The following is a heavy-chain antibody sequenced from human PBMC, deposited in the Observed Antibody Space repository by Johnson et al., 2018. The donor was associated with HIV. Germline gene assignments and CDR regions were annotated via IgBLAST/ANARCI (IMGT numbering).Heavy chain of an antibody. CDR2: IYSGGLT. J-gene: IGHJ3*02. D-gene: IGHD3-10*01. V-gene: IGHV3-53*01. Sequence: VQLVESGGGWIQPGGSLRLSCAVSGFTVRNNYMSWVRQAPGKGLAWVSLIYSGGLTYYADSVKGRFTISRDSSKNTLYLQMNSLRAEDTALYHCAKGLGFGDTIRAAFDIWGQGTMVTVSS. CDR1: GFTVRNNY. CDR3: AKGLGFGDTIRAAFDI.